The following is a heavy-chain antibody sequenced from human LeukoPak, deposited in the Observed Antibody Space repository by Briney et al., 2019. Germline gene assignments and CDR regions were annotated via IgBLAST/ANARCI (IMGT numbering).Heavy chain of an antibody. Sequence: GGSLRLSCAASGFTSSSYAMSWVRQAPGKGLEWVSAISGSGGSTYYADSVKGRFTISRDNSKNTLYLQMNSLRAEDTAVYCCAKSPSWLSDYWGQGTLVTVSS. CDR2: ISGSGGST. CDR1: GFTSSSYA. J-gene: IGHJ4*02. V-gene: IGHV3-23*01. D-gene: IGHD3-22*01. CDR3: AKSPSWLSDY.